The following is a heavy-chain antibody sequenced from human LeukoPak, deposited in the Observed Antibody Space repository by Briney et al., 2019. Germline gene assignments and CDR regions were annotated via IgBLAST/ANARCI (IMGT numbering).Heavy chain of an antibody. CDR3: AKDARGYSYGYPFDY. CDR1: GGTFSSYA. D-gene: IGHD5-18*01. J-gene: IGHJ4*02. Sequence: ASVKVSCKASGGTFSSYAISWVRQAPGQGFEWMGGIIPIFGTANYAQKFQGRVTITADEYTSTDYMELSSLTSEDTAVYYCAKDARGYSYGYPFDYWGQGTLVTVSS. CDR2: IIPIFGTA. V-gene: IGHV1-69*13.